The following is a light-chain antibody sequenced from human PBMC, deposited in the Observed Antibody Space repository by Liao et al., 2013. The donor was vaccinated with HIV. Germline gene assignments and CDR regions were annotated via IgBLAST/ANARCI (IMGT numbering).Light chain of an antibody. CDR1: KLGSKV. CDR2: YHS. J-gene: IGLJ2*01. CDR3: QVWDSTTDRVV. V-gene: IGLV3-21*01. Sequence: SYELTQPPSVSLAPGQTASITCEGNKLGSKVVHWYQHKPGQAPVLVIYYHSDRPSGIPERFSGSKSGSTATLTISRVEAGDEAVYYCQVWDSTTDRVVFGGGTNLTVL.